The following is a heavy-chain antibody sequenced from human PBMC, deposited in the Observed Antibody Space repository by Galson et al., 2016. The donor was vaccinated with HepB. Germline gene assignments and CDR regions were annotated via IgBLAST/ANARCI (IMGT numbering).Heavy chain of an antibody. CDR1: GYTFTRYG. V-gene: IGHV1-18*01. J-gene: IGHJ4*02. CDR3: TREGSYYYDSGSPYYFDC. CDR2: SSAYNGLT. Sequence: SVKVSCKASGYTFTRYGISWVRQAPGQGLEWMGWSSAYNGLTNYAQKLQGRVTMTTDTSTSTAYMELKSLRSDDTAVYYCTREGSYYYDSGSPYYFDCWGQGTLVTVSS. D-gene: IGHD3-10*01.